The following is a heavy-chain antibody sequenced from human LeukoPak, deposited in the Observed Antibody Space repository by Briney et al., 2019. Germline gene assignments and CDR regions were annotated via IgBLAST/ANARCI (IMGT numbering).Heavy chain of an antibody. CDR1: GGSFRGYY. Sequence: SDTLSLTCAVYGGSFRGYYWSWIRQPPGQGLEWIGEINHSGSTNYNPSLKSRVTISVDTSKNQFSLKLSSVTAADTAVYYCARHIAVAGTSWGQGTLVTVSS. CDR3: ARHIAVAGTS. D-gene: IGHD6-19*01. V-gene: IGHV4-34*01. CDR2: INHSGST. J-gene: IGHJ4*02.